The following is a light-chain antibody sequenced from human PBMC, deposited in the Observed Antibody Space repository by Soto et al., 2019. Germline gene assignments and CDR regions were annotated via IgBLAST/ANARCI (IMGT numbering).Light chain of an antibody. V-gene: IGKV3-20*01. CDR2: GTS. J-gene: IGKJ1*01. CDR3: QQYDSSPRR. CDR1: QSVSSYS. Sequence: ENVLTQSPGTLSLSPGERATLSCRASQSVSSYSLAWYQQKPGQAPRLVMYGTSNRATVIPDRFSGSGSGTDFTLTISRLEPEDFAVYYCQQYDSSPRRFGQGTKV.